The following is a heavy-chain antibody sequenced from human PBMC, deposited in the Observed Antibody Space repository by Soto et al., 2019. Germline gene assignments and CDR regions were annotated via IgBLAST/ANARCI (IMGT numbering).Heavy chain of an antibody. J-gene: IGHJ4*02. CDR2: IYPGDSDT. CDR1: GYSFTSYW. CDR3: ATGGYCSSTSCYNFFDY. Sequence: GESLKISCKISGYSFTSYWIGWVRQIPGKGLEWMGIIYPGDSDTRYSPSFQGQVTFSADKSIGTAYLQWSSLKASDTAMYYCATGGYCSSTSCYNFFDYWGQGTLVTVSS. V-gene: IGHV5-51*01. D-gene: IGHD2-2*02.